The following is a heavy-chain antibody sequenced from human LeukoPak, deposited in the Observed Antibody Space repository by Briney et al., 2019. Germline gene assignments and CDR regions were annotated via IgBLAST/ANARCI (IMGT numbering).Heavy chain of an antibody. Sequence: GGSLRLSCAASGFTFSSYWMSWVRQAPGKGLEWVANIKQDGSEKYYVDSVKGRFTISRDSAKNSLYLQMNSLRAEDTAVYYCARVEYDILTGYLTPYYFDYWGQGTLVTVSS. D-gene: IGHD3-9*01. CDR3: ARVEYDILTGYLTPYYFDY. CDR1: GFTFSSYW. V-gene: IGHV3-7*03. J-gene: IGHJ4*02. CDR2: IKQDGSEK.